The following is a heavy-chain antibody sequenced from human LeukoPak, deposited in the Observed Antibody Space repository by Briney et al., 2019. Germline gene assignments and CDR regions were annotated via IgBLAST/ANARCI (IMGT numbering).Heavy chain of an antibody. Sequence: GGSLRLSCAASGFTFSSYAMSWVRQAPGKGLEWVSAISGSGGSAYYADSVKGRFTISRDNSKNTLYLQMNSLRAEDTAVYYCARAESDLAYCGGDCYWAYYYGMDVWGQGTTVTVSS. CDR3: ARAESDLAYCGGDCYWAYYYGMDV. CDR2: ISGSGGSA. CDR1: GFTFSSYA. J-gene: IGHJ6*02. V-gene: IGHV3-23*01. D-gene: IGHD2-21*02.